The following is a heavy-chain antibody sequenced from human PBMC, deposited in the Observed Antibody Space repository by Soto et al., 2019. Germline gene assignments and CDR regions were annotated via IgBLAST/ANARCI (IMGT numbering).Heavy chain of an antibody. V-gene: IGHV4-30-4*01. Sequence: SETLSLTCTVSGGSISSGDYYWSWIRQPPGKGLEWIGYIYYSGSTYYNPSLKSRVTISVDTSKNQFSLKLSSVTAADTAVYYCARDHTASYDFWSGYPYYYGMDVWGQGTTVTVSS. CDR2: IYYSGST. CDR3: ARDHTASYDFWSGYPYYYGMDV. D-gene: IGHD3-3*01. CDR1: GGSISSGDYY. J-gene: IGHJ6*02.